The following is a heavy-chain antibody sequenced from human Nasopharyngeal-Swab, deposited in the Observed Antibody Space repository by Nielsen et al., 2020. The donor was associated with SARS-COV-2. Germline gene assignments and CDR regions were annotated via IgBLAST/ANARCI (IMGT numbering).Heavy chain of an antibody. CDR2: ISSSSSDI. V-gene: IGHV3-21*06. Sequence: GESLKISCTASGFTFSSYTMNWVRQAPGKGLEWVSSISSSSSDIYYADSVKGRFTISRDNAKNSLYLQMNSLRAEDTAVYYCASERSSRLGEGTFDYWGQGTLVTVSS. CDR3: ASERSSRLGEGTFDY. J-gene: IGHJ4*02. CDR1: GFTFSSYT. D-gene: IGHD3-16*01.